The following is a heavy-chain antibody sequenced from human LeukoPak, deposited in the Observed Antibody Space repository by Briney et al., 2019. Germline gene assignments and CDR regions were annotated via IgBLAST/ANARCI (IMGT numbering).Heavy chain of an antibody. CDR2: ISAYNGNT. D-gene: IGHD1-26*01. J-gene: IGHJ6*02. CDR1: GYTFTSYG. V-gene: IGHV1-18*01. Sequence: VASVKVSCKASGYTFTSYGISWVRQAPGQGLEWMGWISAYNGNTNYAQKLQGRVTMTTDTSTSTAYTELRSLRSDDTAVYYCARISGSYYYYGMDVWGQGTTVTVSS. CDR3: ARISGSYYYYGMDV.